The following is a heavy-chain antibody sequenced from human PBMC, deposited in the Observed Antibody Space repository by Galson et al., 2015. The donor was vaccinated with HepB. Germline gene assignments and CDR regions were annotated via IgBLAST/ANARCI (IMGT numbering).Heavy chain of an antibody. CDR1: GFAFISYA. D-gene: IGHD3-10*01. V-gene: IGHV3-23*01. Sequence: SLRLSCAASGFAFISYAMSWVRQAPGKGLHWVSAISGRSGTTYYADSVKGRFTVSRDSSKNTPYLQMNSLRAEDTAVYYCAKDNGSGSPYYFDHWGQGTLVTVSS. CDR2: ISGRSGTT. J-gene: IGHJ4*02. CDR3: AKDNGSGSPYYFDH.